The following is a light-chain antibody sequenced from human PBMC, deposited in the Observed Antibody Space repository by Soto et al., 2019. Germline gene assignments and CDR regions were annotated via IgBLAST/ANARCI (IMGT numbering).Light chain of an antibody. CDR2: DAS. Sequence: LTQSPGTLSLSPGERATLSCRASQTVRNNYLAWYQQKPGQAPRLLIYDASSRATGIPDRFSGGGSGTDFTLTISRLEPEDFAVDYCQQYGISPQTFGQRTIVDIK. J-gene: IGKJ1*01. V-gene: IGKV3-20*01. CDR1: QTVRNNY. CDR3: QQYGISPQT.